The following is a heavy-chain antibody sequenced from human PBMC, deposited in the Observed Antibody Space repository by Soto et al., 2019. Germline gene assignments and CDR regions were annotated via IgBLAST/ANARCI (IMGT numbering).Heavy chain of an antibody. Sequence: SVKVSCKASGGTFRSYSISWVRQAPGQGLEWMGGIIPIFDITNYAQKFQGRVTITADESTSTAYMELSSLGSDDTAVYYCARPDEGGYSSNHHYYYALDVWGQGTTVTVSS. CDR3: ARPDEGGYSSNHHYYYALDV. CDR1: GGTFRSYS. J-gene: IGHJ6*02. V-gene: IGHV1-69*13. CDR2: IIPIFDIT. D-gene: IGHD3-22*01.